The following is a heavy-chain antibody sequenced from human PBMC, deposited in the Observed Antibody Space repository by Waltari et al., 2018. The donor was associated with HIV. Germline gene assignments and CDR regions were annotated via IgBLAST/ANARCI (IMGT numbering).Heavy chain of an antibody. Sequence: EVQLVEFGGGLVQPGRSLRLSCTGFGFSFGDFVISWFRQAPGKGVEWVGLISSRTYGGATEYAASGKGRFTISREDLKSVAYLQMNSLKTEDTAVYYCTRSSKLDYWGQGTLVTVSS. CDR1: GFSFGDFV. V-gene: IGHV3-49*03. CDR2: ISSRTYGGAT. CDR3: TRSSKLDY. D-gene: IGHD4-4*01. J-gene: IGHJ4*02.